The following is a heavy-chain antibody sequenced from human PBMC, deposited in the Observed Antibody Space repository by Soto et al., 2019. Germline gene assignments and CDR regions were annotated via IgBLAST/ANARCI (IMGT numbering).Heavy chain of an antibody. CDR2: ISNTASYT. CDR1: GFTFSDYD. Sequence: GGSLRLSCAASGFTFSDYDMSWIRQAPGKGLEWLSYISNTASYTDYADSVKGRFSIARDNADNLLFLHMSSLRADDTAVYFCARGSHYYDSSGYPILDSFDSWGQGTMVTVSS. CDR3: ARGSHYYDSSGYPILDSFDS. V-gene: IGHV3-11*06. J-gene: IGHJ3*02. D-gene: IGHD3-22*01.